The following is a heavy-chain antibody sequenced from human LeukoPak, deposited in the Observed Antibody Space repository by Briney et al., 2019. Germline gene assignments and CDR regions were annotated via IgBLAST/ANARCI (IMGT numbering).Heavy chain of an antibody. CDR3: ARGAAAAGYFDY. J-gene: IGHJ4*02. CDR1: GDSVSSNSAA. D-gene: IGHD6-13*01. CDR2: TYYRSKWYN. V-gene: IGHV6-1*01. Sequence: SQTLSLTSAISGDSVSSNSAAWSWIRQSPSRGLEWLGRTYYRSKWYNDYAVSVKSRITINPDTSKNQFSLQLNSVTPEDTAVYYCARGAAAAGYFDYWGQGTLVTVSS.